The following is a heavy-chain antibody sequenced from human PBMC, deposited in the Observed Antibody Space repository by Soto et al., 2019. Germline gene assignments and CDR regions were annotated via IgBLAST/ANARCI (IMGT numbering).Heavy chain of an antibody. J-gene: IGHJ4*02. V-gene: IGHV1-18*01. Sequence: QVQLVQSGAEVKKPGASVKVSCKASGYTFTSYGISWVRQAPGQGLEWMGWNSAYTGNPKYAQKLQGRGPMTTVTATSTADMALRSLRSDDTAVYYCAREPNDSDYWGQGTLVTVSS. D-gene: IGHD7-27*01. CDR1: GYTFTSYG. CDR3: AREPNDSDY. CDR2: NSAYTGNP.